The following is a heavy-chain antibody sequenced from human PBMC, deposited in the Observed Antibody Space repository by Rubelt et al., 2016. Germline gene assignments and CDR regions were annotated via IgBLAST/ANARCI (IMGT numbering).Heavy chain of an antibody. CDR3: ARGLDSRGYPNWFDP. J-gene: IGHJ5*02. V-gene: IGHV4-39*07. Sequence: QLQLQESGPGLVKPSETLSLTCTVSGASISSSSYYWVWIRQPPGKGLEWIGSIPYSGSTYSNPSLKSRLSISVNTSKNHFPLGLSSVTAADTAVYYCARGLDSRGYPNWFDPWGQGTLVTVSS. D-gene: IGHD3-22*01. CDR1: GASISSSSYY. CDR2: IPYSGST.